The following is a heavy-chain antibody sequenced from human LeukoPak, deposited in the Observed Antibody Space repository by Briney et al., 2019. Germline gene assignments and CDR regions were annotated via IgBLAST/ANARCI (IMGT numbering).Heavy chain of an antibody. CDR1: GYTSTGYY. CDR2: INPNSGGT. J-gene: IGHJ4*02. D-gene: IGHD6-13*01. CDR3: ARGAAAADFPLDY. Sequence: ASVKVSCKASGYTSTGYYMHWVRQAPGQGLEWMGWINPNSGGTNYAQKFQGRVTMTRDTSISTAYMELSRLRSDDTAVYYCARGAAAADFPLDYWGQGTLVTVSS. V-gene: IGHV1-2*02.